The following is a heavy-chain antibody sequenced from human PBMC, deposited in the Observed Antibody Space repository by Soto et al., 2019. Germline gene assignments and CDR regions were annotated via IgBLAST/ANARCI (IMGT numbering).Heavy chain of an antibody. V-gene: IGHV3-66*01. CDR3: ARDDVLCDGGRCYGVPLVV. CDR2: IQSGGPT. CDR1: GFTVSSKY. J-gene: IGHJ6*04. Sequence: EVQLVESGGGLVQPGGSLRLSCAASGFTVSSKYMSWVRQAPGKGLEWVSLIQSGGPTYYADSVKGRFTISRDTSENTVHLQMDSLRAVDTAVYYCARDDVLCDGGRCYGVPLVVWGKGTTVTVSS. D-gene: IGHD2-15*01.